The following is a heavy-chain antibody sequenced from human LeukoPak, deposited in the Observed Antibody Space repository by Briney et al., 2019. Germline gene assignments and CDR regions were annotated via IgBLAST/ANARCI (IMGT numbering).Heavy chain of an antibody. D-gene: IGHD3-9*01. CDR2: IKQDGSEK. J-gene: IGHJ4*02. Sequence: GGSLRLSCAASGLTFSRYWMTWFRQAPGKGLEWVANIKQDGSEKYYVDSVKGRFTISRDNAKNSLYLQMNSLRAEDTAVYYCARTLVDDILDYWGQGTLVTVSS. CDR1: GLTFSRYW. V-gene: IGHV3-7*01. CDR3: ARTLVDDILDY.